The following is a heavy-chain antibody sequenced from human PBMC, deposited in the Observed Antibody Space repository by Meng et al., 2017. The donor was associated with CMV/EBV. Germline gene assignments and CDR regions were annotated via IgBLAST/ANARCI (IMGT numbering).Heavy chain of an antibody. CDR1: GGTFSSYA. Sequence: SVKVSCKASGGTFSSYAISWVRQAPGQGREWMGGIIPILGIANYAQKFQGRVTITADKSTSTAYMELSSLRSEDTAVYYCARRLSTYDFWSGYSSRGMDVWGQGTTVTVSS. J-gene: IGHJ6*02. V-gene: IGHV1-69*10. CDR2: IIPILGIA. D-gene: IGHD3-3*01. CDR3: ARRLSTYDFWSGYSSRGMDV.